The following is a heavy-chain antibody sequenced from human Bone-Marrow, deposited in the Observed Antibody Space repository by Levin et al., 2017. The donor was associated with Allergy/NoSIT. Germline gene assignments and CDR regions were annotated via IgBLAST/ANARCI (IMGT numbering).Heavy chain of an antibody. Sequence: GESLKISCAASGFSFNLYNMNWVRQAPGKGLEWVAFIGSSVSSIYYADSVKGRFTISRDNAKSALFLQMSSLRVEDTAVYYCATTVGSANVFDYWGQGALVTVSP. D-gene: IGHD4-23*01. J-gene: IGHJ4*02. CDR3: ATTVGSANVFDY. CDR1: GFSFNLYN. CDR2: IGSSVSSI. V-gene: IGHV3-48*01.